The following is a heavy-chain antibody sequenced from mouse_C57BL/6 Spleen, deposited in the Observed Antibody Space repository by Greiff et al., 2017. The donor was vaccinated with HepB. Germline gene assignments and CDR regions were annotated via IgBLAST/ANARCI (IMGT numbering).Heavy chain of an antibody. V-gene: IGHV1-74*01. J-gene: IGHJ4*01. Sequence: QVQLQQPGAELVKPGASVKVSCKASGYTFTSYWMHWVKQRPGQGLEWIGRIHPSDSDTNYNQKFKGKATLTVDKSSSTAYMQLSSLTSEDSAVYDWSKGHYSNPYYAMDYWGQGTSVTVSS. CDR1: GYTFTSYW. D-gene: IGHD2-5*01. CDR3: SKGHYSNPYYAMDY. CDR2: IHPSDSDT.